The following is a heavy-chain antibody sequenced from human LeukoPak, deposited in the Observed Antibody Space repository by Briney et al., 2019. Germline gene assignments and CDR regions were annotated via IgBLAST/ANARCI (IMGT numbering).Heavy chain of an antibody. CDR1: GGSISSSSYY. J-gene: IGHJ4*02. D-gene: IGHD6-6*01. V-gene: IGHV4-39*07. CDR3: ARDKESSSPGDFDY. CDR2: IYYSGST. Sequence: SETLSLTCTVSGGSISSSSYYWGWIRQPPGKGLEWIGSIYYSGSTYYNPSLKSRVTISVDTSKNQFSLKLSPVTAADTAVYYCARDKESSSPGDFDYWGQGTLVTVSS.